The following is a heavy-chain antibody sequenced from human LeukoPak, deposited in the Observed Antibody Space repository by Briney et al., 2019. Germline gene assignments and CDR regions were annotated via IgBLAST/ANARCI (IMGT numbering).Heavy chain of an antibody. CDR2: IYSGGST. V-gene: IGHV3-53*01. CDR1: GFTVSSNY. CDR3: AKGLGGSCHSGLDH. Sequence: GGSLRLSCAAPGFTVSSNYMSWVRQAPGKGLEWVSVIYSGGSTYYADSVKGRFTISRDNSKNTLYVQMNSLRAEDTAVYYCAKGLGGSCHSGLDHWGQGTLVTVSS. D-gene: IGHD2-15*01. J-gene: IGHJ4*02.